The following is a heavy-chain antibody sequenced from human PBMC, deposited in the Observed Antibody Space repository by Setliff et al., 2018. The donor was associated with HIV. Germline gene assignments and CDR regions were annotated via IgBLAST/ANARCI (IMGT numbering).Heavy chain of an antibody. Sequence: PPQTLSLTCVISGDSVSSNSAAWNWIRQSPSRGLEWLGRTYYKSKWYNDYAVSVKSRITINPDTSKNQFSLQLSSVTPEDTAVYYCASGAVAATGHYYYYYMDVWGKGTTVTVSS. V-gene: IGHV6-1*01. CDR3: ASGAVAATGHYYYYYMDV. J-gene: IGHJ6*03. CDR2: TYYKSKWYN. CDR1: GDSVSSNSAA. D-gene: IGHD6-19*01.